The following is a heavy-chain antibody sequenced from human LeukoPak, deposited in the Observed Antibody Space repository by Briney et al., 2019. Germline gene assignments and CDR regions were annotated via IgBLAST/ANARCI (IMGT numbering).Heavy chain of an antibody. D-gene: IGHD5-18*01. V-gene: IGHV4-34*01. CDR3: ASGGAYSYGPPSGLGY. Sequence: SETLSPTCAVYGGSFSGYYWSWIRQPPGKGLEWIGEINHSGSTNYNPSLKSRVTISVDTSKNQFSLKLSSVTAADTAVYYCASGGAYSYGPPSGLGYWGQGTLVTVSS. CDR1: GGSFSGYY. CDR2: INHSGST. J-gene: IGHJ4*02.